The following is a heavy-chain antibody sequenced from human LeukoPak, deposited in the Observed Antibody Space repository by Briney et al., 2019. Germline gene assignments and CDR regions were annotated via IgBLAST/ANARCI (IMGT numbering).Heavy chain of an antibody. J-gene: IGHJ2*01. CDR3: ARAVGCSGGSCYFWYFDL. D-gene: IGHD2-15*01. Sequence: GGSLRLSCAASGFTFSDYYMSWIRQAPGKGLEWVSYISSSGSTIYYADSVKGRFTISRDNAKNSLYLQMNSLRAEDTAVYYCARAVGCSGGSCYFWYFDLWGRGTLVTVSS. CDR2: ISSSGSTI. V-gene: IGHV3-11*01. CDR1: GFTFSDYY.